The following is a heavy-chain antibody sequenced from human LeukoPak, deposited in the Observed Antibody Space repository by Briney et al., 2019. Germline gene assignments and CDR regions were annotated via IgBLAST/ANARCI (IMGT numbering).Heavy chain of an antibody. CDR3: ARGDGYNAFDY. J-gene: IGHJ4*02. V-gene: IGHV3-48*03. CDR2: ISSSGSTI. CDR1: GFTFSSYE. D-gene: IGHD5-24*01. Sequence: GGSLRLSCGASGFTFSSYEMNWVRQAPGKGLEWVSYISSSGSTIYYADSVKGRFTISRDNAKNSLYLQMNSLRAEDTAVYYCARGDGYNAFDYWGQGTLVTVSS.